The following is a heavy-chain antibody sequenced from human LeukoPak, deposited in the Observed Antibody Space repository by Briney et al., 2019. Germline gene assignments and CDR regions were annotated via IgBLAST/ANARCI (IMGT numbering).Heavy chain of an antibody. CDR1: GFTFSNNN. CDR2: INSDGSIT. J-gene: IGHJ6*02. V-gene: IGHV3-74*01. D-gene: IGHD5-18*01. Sequence: GGSLRLSCAASGFTFSNNNMNWVRQAPGKGLVWVSHINSDGSITSYADSVKGRFTISRDNAKNTLYLQMNSLRAEDTAVYYCARDAVDTANAVWGQGTTVTVSS. CDR3: ARDAVDTANAV.